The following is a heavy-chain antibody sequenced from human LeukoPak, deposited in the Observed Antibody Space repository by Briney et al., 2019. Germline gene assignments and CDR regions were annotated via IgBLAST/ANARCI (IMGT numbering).Heavy chain of an antibody. CDR2: IYYSGST. V-gene: IGHV4-39*07. CDR1: GGSISSSSYY. D-gene: IGHD5-24*01. Sequence: PSETLSLTCTVSGGSISSSSYYWGWIRQPPGKGLEWIGSIYYSGSTYYNPSLKSRVTISVDTSKNQFSLKLSSVTAADTAVYYCAKVDRSQRLATIDYWGQGTLVTVSS. CDR3: AKVDRSQRLATIDY. J-gene: IGHJ4*02.